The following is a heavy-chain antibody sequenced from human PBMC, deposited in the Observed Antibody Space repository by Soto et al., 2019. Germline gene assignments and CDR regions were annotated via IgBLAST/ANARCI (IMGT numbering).Heavy chain of an antibody. CDR1: GFTFSDYY. CDR3: ARHSGSYIDVFDI. Sequence: GGSLRLSCAASGFTFSDYYLSCISQAPGKGLEWVSYISSSSSYTKYADSVRGRFTISRDNAKNSLYLRMNSLRAEDTAVYYCARHSGSYIDVFDILGQGTMVTV. J-gene: IGHJ3*02. CDR2: ISSSSSYT. D-gene: IGHD1-26*01. V-gene: IGHV3-11*06.